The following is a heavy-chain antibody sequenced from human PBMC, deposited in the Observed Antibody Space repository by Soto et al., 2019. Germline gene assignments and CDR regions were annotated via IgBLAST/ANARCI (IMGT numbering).Heavy chain of an antibody. J-gene: IGHJ4*02. CDR3: AKDRGSSWYEIDY. V-gene: IGHV3-23*01. Sequence: GGSLRLSCAASGFTFSNYAVTWVRQAPGKGLEWVSTIIGSGGSTYYADSVKGRFTISRDNSKNTLYLQMNSLRAEDTAVYYCAKDRGSSWYEIDYWGQGTLVTVSS. CDR2: IIGSGGST. D-gene: IGHD6-13*01. CDR1: GFTFSNYA.